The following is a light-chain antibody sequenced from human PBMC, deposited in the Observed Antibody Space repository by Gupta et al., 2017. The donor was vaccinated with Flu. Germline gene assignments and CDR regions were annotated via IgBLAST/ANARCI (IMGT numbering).Light chain of an antibody. Sequence: IVLTQSPATLSLSPGERATLSCRASQSVSSYLAWYQQKPGQAPRLLIYGASNRATGIPARFSGSGSGTDFTLTISSLEPEDFAVYYCQQRSNWPALTFGGGTKLEIK. CDR3: QQRSNWPALT. CDR1: QSVSSY. V-gene: IGKV3-11*01. J-gene: IGKJ4*01. CDR2: GAS.